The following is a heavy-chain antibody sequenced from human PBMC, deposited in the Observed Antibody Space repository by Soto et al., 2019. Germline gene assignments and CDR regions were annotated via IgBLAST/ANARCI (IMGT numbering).Heavy chain of an antibody. Sequence: QVQLQESGPGLLKPSETLSLTCTVSGGSISNFYWSWIRQPPGKRLEWIGYIYYNGNTNYNPSLKGKSTIPENTSKNHFPLKVISVPAADPAVYSGGRGGWPLGYGGQGPLAPV. CDR2: IYYNGNT. V-gene: IGHV4-59*01. CDR3: GRGGWPLGY. J-gene: IGHJ4*02. CDR1: GGSISNFY. D-gene: IGHD2-15*01.